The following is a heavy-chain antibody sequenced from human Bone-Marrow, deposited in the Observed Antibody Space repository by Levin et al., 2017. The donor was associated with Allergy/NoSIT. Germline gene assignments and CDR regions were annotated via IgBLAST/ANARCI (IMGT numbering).Heavy chain of an antibody. D-gene: IGHD3-16*01. CDR1: GLSFSNYD. V-gene: IGHV3-21*06. CDR2: ISSGSSHI. CDR3: ASWAMFYYDGSEFDYFYYGMDV. Sequence: LSLTCAASGLSFSNYDMNWVRQAPGKGLEWVSSISSGSSHIDYADSVKGRFTISRDNAKNSLYLQINSLRLEDTAVYFCASWAMFYYDGSEFDYFYYGMDVWGQGTTVTVSS. J-gene: IGHJ6*02.